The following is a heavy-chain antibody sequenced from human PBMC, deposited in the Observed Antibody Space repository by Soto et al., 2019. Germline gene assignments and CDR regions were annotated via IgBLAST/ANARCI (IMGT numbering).Heavy chain of an antibody. J-gene: IGHJ5*02. V-gene: IGHV5-10-1*01. CDR3: ARLVPKGIWFDP. Sequence: SCKVSGYTLTELSMHWVRQAPGKGLEWMGRIDPSDSYTNYSPSFQGHVTISADKSISTAYLQWSSLKASDTAMYYCARLVPKGIWFDPWGQGTLVTVSS. CDR1: GYTLTELS. D-gene: IGHD3-10*01. CDR2: IDPSDSYT.